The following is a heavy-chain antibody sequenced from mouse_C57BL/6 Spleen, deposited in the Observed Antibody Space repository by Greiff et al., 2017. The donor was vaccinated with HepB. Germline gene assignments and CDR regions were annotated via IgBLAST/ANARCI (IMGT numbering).Heavy chain of an antibody. J-gene: IGHJ2*01. D-gene: IGHD2-5*01. CDR1: GYSNTSGYY. CDR2: ISYDGSN. Sequence: DVKLQESGPGLVKPSQSLSLTCSVTGYSNTSGYYWNWIRQFPGNKLEWMGYISYDGSNNYNPSLKNRISITRDTSKNQFFLKLNSVTTEDTATYYCARVGSNLYYFDYWGQGTTLTVSS. V-gene: IGHV3-6*01. CDR3: ARVGSNLYYFDY.